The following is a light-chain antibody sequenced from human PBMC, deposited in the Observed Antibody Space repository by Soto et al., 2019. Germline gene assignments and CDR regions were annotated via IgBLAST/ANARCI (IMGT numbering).Light chain of an antibody. CDR1: QSVSSK. CDR3: QQYKDWFSIT. J-gene: IGKJ5*01. V-gene: IGKV3-15*01. CDR2: GAS. Sequence: EIVLTQSPATLSVSPGERATLSCRASQSVSSKLAWYQQRPGQSPRLLIYGASTRATDIPARFSGSGSGTEITLTISSLQSEDFAVYYCQQYKDWFSITFGQGTRLEIK.